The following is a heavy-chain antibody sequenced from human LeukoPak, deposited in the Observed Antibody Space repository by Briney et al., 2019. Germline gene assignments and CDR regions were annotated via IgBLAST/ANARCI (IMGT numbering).Heavy chain of an antibody. CDR1: GYTFTSYG. Sequence: GASVKVSCKASGYTFTSYGISWVRQAPGQGLEWTGWISAYNGNTNYAQKLRGRVTITTDTSTSTAYMELRSLRSDDTAVYYCARAQQLVPLFDYWGQGTLVTVSS. CDR3: ARAQQLVPLFDY. D-gene: IGHD6-13*01. J-gene: IGHJ4*02. V-gene: IGHV1-18*01. CDR2: ISAYNGNT.